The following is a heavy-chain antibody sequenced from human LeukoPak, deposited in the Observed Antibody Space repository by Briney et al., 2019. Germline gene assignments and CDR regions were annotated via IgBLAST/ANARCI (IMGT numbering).Heavy chain of an antibody. Sequence: PSETLSLTCNVSGGSISSYYWSWIRQPPGKGLEWIGYIYYSGSTNYNPSLESRVTKSVDTSKNYFSLKLNSVTAADTAVYYCARQASSAYPADYWGQGTLVTVSS. CDR2: IYYSGST. D-gene: IGHD3-22*01. V-gene: IGHV4-59*08. J-gene: IGHJ4*02. CDR3: ARQASSAYPADY. CDR1: GGSISSYY.